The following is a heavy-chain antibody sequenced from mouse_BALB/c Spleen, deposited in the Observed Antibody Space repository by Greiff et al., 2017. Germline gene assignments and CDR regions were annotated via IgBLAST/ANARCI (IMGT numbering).Heavy chain of an antibody. D-gene: IGHD2-14*01. CDR3: TRKGRYEGYAMDY. CDR1: GYTFTRYW. Sequence: QVQLQQPGAELVKPGASVKMSCKASGYTFTRYWMHWVKQRPGQGLEWIGVIDPSDSYTSYNQKFKGKATLTVDTSSSTAYMQLSSLTSEDSAVYYGTRKGRYEGYAMDYWGQGTSVTVSS. J-gene: IGHJ4*01. V-gene: IGHV1S127*01. CDR2: IDPSDSYT.